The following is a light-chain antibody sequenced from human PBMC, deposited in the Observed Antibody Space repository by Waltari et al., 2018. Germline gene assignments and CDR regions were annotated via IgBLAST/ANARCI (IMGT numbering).Light chain of an antibody. J-gene: IGLJ3*02. V-gene: IGLV8-61*01. Sequence: QTVLTQEPSLSVSPGGTVTLTCALSSGSVSSTSYATWYQQTPGPTPRTLVYKGNGRSSGVPDRFSGSILGNKAALTITGAQADDESDYYCSMYMGSGIWVFGGGTKLTVL. CDR1: SGSVSSTSY. CDR2: KGN. CDR3: SMYMGSGIWV.